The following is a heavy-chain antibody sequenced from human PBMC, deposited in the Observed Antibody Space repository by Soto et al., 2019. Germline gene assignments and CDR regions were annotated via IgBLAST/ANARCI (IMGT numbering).Heavy chain of an antibody. J-gene: IGHJ5*02. V-gene: IGHV1-2*06. CDR3: GRDGVGATPLGWFDP. CDR2: INPRSGDT. CDR1: GYTFIGYY. D-gene: IGHD1-26*01. Sequence: ASVKVSCKASGYTFIGYYIHWVRQAPGQGLEWMGRINPRSGDTTYAQKFQGRLTMTRDTSISTAYMELSSLRSDDTAVYYCGRDGVGATPLGWFDPWRQGSLVTVSS.